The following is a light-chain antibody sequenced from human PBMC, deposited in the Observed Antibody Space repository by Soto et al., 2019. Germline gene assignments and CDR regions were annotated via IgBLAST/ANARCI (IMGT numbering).Light chain of an antibody. J-gene: IGLJ2*01. Sequence: QSVLTQPPSASGTPGQRVTISCSGSSSNIGGNIVNWYQQLPGTAPKLLIFGNDQRPSWVPDRFSGSKSGTSASLAISGLQSEDEANYYCAAWDDSLNGVVFGGETKLTVL. CDR2: GND. V-gene: IGLV1-44*01. CDR3: AAWDDSLNGVV. CDR1: SSNIGGNI.